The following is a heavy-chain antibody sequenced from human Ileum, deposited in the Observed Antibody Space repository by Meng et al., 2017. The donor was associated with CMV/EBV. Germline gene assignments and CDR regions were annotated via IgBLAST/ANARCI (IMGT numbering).Heavy chain of an antibody. V-gene: IGHV1-3*04. J-gene: IGHJ4*02. CDR2: INTGKGNT. Sequence: QVRLVQSGAEVMKPGASVKVSCKASGYNFTNYAIHWVRQAPGQRLEWMGWINTGKGNTKYSQKFQARVTMTTDTSTSTAYMELRSLTSDDTAVYYCARHGYYSTGWSFWGQGTLVTVSS. D-gene: IGHD6-19*01. CDR1: GYNFTNYA. CDR3: ARHGYYSTGWSF.